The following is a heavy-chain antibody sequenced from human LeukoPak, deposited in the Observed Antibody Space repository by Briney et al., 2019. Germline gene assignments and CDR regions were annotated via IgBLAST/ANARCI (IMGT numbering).Heavy chain of an antibody. D-gene: IGHD2-2*02. J-gene: IGHJ4*02. CDR1: GDSISSSSYY. V-gene: IGHV4-39*07. CDR3: ARAKGGYCSSSSCYSFDY. Sequence: SETLSLTCTVSGDSISSSSYYWGWIRQPPGKGLEWIGSIYYGGNTYYNPSLKSRVTISVDTSKNQFSLKLSSVTAADTAVFHCARAKGGYCSSSSCYSFDYWGQGTLVTVSS. CDR2: IYYGGNT.